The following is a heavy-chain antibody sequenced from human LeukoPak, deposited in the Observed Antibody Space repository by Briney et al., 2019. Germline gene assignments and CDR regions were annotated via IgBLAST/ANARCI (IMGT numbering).Heavy chain of an antibody. CDR2: MNPNSGDT. Sequence: ASVKVSCKASGYTFTSYDINWVRQATGQGLEWMGWMNPNSGDTGYAQKFQGRVTMTRNTSISTAYMELSSLRSEDTAVYYCATLVRGVIGNWFDPWGQGTLVTVSS. J-gene: IGHJ5*02. D-gene: IGHD3-10*01. V-gene: IGHV1-8*01. CDR1: GYTFTSYD. CDR3: ATLVRGVIGNWFDP.